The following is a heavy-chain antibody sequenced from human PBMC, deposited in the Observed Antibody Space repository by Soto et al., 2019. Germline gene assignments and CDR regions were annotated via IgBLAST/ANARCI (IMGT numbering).Heavy chain of an antibody. CDR2: ISYDGSNK. CDR3: ARGPAMASYAFDI. J-gene: IGHJ3*02. Sequence: GGSLRLSCAASGFSFSTYAMYWVRQAPGKGLEWVAVISYDGSNKYYADSVKGRFTISRDNSKNTLCLQMNSLRVEDTAVYYCARGPAMASYAFDIWGQGTMVTVSS. CDR1: GFSFSTYA. V-gene: IGHV3-30*04. D-gene: IGHD5-18*01.